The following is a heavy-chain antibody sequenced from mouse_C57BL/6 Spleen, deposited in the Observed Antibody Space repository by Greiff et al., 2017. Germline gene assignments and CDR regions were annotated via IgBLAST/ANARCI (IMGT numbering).Heavy chain of an antibody. CDR1: GFTFSSYA. Sequence: EVNVVESGGGLVKPGGSLKLSCAASGFTFSSYAMSWVRQTPEKRLEWVATISDGGSYTYYPDNVKGRFTISRDNAKNNLYLQMSHLKSEDTAMYYCARDIPQLGYYFDYWGRGTTRTVSS. V-gene: IGHV5-4*01. CDR2: ISDGGSYT. CDR3: ARDIPQLGYYFDY. J-gene: IGHJ2*01. D-gene: IGHD4-1*02.